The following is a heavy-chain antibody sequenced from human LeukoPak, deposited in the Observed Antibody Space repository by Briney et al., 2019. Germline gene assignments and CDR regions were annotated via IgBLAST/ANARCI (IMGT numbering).Heavy chain of an antibody. Sequence: ASVKVSCKASGYTFTGYYMHWVRRAPGQGLEWMGWINPNSGGTNYAQKFQGRVTMTRDTSISTAYMELSRLRSDDAAVYYCARAPYYDILTGSFDYWGQGTLVTVSS. CDR2: INPNSGGT. J-gene: IGHJ4*02. CDR1: GYTFTGYY. V-gene: IGHV1-2*02. D-gene: IGHD3-9*01. CDR3: ARAPYYDILTGSFDY.